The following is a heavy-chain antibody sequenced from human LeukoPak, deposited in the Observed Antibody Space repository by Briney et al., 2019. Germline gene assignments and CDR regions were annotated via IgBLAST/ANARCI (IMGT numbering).Heavy chain of an antibody. V-gene: IGHV3-21*04. CDR3: AKDIAIAAAGAPDY. Sequence: GGSLRLSCAASGFTFSSYSMNWVRQAPGKGLEWVSSISSSSSYIYYADSVKGRFTISRDNSKNTLYLQMNSLRAEDTAVYYCAKDIAIAAAGAPDYWGQGTLVTVSS. J-gene: IGHJ4*02. CDR1: GFTFSSYS. CDR2: ISSSSSYI. D-gene: IGHD6-13*01.